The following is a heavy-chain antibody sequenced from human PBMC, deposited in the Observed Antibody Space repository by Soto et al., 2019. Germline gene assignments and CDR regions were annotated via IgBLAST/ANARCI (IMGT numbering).Heavy chain of an antibody. Sequence: GGSLRLSCAASGFTFSSYWMSWVRQAPGKGLEWVANIKQDGSEKYYVDSVKGRFTISRDNAKNSLYLQMNSLRAEDTAVYYCARDRYCSGGSCYQDYWGQGTLVTVSS. J-gene: IGHJ4*02. V-gene: IGHV3-7*01. CDR1: GFTFSSYW. D-gene: IGHD2-15*01. CDR2: IKQDGSEK. CDR3: ARDRYCSGGSCYQDY.